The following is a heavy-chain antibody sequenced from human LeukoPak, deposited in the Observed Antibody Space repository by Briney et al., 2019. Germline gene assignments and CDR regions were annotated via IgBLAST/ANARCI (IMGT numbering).Heavy chain of an antibody. CDR3: ARESRGYDILTGKYHRGYYSYYMDV. V-gene: IGHV3-9*01. CDR1: GFTFDDYA. D-gene: IGHD3-9*01. Sequence: GGSLRLSYAASGFTFDDYAMHWVRQAPGKGLEWVSGISWNSGSIGYADSVKGRFTISRDNAKNSLYLQMNSLRAEDTAVYYCARESRGYDILTGKYHRGYYSYYMDVWGKGTTVTVSS. J-gene: IGHJ6*03. CDR2: ISWNSGSI.